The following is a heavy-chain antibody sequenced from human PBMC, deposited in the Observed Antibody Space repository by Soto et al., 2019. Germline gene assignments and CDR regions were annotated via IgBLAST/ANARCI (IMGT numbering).Heavy chain of an antibody. CDR3: ARSLVGATTLGFDY. D-gene: IGHD1-26*01. J-gene: IGHJ4*02. V-gene: IGHV4-39*01. CDR1: GGSISSSSYY. Sequence: PSETLSLTCTVSGGSISSSSYYWGWIRQPPGKGLEWIGSIYYSGSTYYNPSLKSRVTISVDTSKNQFSLKLSSVTAADTAVYYCARSLVGATTLGFDYWGQGTLVT. CDR2: IYYSGST.